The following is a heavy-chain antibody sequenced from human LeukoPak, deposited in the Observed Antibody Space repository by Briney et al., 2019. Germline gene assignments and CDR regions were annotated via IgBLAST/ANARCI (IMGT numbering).Heavy chain of an antibody. CDR2: ISGSSTEI. D-gene: IGHD3-9*01. Sequence: PGGSLRLSCAASGFIFNDYSMNWVRQAPGKGLEWVSSISGSSTEIHYADSVKGRFSISRDNAKNSLYLQMNGLRAEDTAVYYCARYKDFNWLLRDDYLGQGTLVTVSS. CDR3: ARYKDFNWLLRDDY. J-gene: IGHJ4*02. CDR1: GFIFNDYS. V-gene: IGHV3-21*01.